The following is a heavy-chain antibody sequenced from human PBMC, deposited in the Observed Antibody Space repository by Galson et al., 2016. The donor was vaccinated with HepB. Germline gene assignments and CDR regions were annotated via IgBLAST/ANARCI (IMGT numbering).Heavy chain of an antibody. CDR1: GFSFISYA. V-gene: IGHV3-30-3*01. J-gene: IGHJ4*02. CDR2: MSHDGGNK. D-gene: IGHD3-10*01. Sequence: SLRLSCAASGFSFISYAMHWVRQAPGKGLEWVALMSHDGGNKQYADSVKGRFTISRDNSKKNLYLQMNSLRPEDTAVYYRARGDGPGSYLVDYWGQGTLLIVSS. CDR3: ARGDGPGSYLVDY.